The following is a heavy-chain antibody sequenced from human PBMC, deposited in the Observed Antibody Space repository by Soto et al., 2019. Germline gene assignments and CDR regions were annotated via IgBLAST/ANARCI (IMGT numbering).Heavy chain of an antibody. CDR1: GGSISSGDYS. Sequence: TSETLSLTCAVSGGSISSGDYSWNWIRQPPGKGLEWIGYIYYSGSTNYNPSLKSRVTISVDTSKNQFSLKLSSVTAADTAVYYCARVGGLSDYWGQGTLVTVSS. J-gene: IGHJ4*02. V-gene: IGHV4-61*08. CDR2: IYYSGST. CDR3: ARVGGLSDY. D-gene: IGHD2-15*01.